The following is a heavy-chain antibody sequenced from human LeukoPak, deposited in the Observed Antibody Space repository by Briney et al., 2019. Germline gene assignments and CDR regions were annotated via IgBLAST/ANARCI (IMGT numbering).Heavy chain of an antibody. Sequence: GASVKVSCKASGGTFSSYAISWVRQAPGQGLEWMGGIIPIFGTANYAQKFQGRVTITADESTSTAYMELSSLRSEDTAVHYCASGTVVTPQHSVDYWGQGTLVTVSS. CDR2: IIPIFGTA. D-gene: IGHD4-23*01. CDR1: GGTFSSYA. J-gene: IGHJ4*02. CDR3: ASGTVVTPQHSVDY. V-gene: IGHV1-69*13.